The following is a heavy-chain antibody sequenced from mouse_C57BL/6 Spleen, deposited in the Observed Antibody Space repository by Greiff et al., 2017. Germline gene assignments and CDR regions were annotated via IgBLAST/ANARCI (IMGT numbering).Heavy chain of an antibody. J-gene: IGHJ2*01. CDR1: GFTFSSYG. V-gene: IGHV5-6*01. CDR3: ARQGGGSPYFDY. Sequence: EVQLVESGGDLVKPGGSLKLSCAASGFTFSSYGMSWVRQTPDKRLEWVATISSGGSYTYYPDSVKGRFTISRDNAKNTLYLQMSSLKSEDTAMYYCARQGGGSPYFDYWGQGTTLTVSS. CDR2: ISSGGSYT.